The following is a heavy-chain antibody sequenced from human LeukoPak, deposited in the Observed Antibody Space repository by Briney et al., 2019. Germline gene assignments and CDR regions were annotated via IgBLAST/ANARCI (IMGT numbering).Heavy chain of an antibody. CDR3: AKDPNSGSYFRGGGYFDY. CDR1: GFTFSSYG. CDR2: ISYDGSNK. Sequence: PGGSLRLSCAASGFTFSSYGMHWVRQAPGKGLEWVAVISYDGSNKYYADSVKGRFTISRDNSKNTLYLQMNSLRAEDTAVYYCAKDPNSGSYFRGGGYFDYWGQGTLVTVSS. J-gene: IGHJ4*02. V-gene: IGHV3-30*18. D-gene: IGHD1-26*01.